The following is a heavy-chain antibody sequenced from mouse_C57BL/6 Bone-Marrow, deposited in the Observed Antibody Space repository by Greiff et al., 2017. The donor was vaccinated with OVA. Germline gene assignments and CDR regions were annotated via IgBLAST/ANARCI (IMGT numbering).Heavy chain of an antibody. J-gene: IGHJ2*01. Sequence: EVQWVESGGGLVKPGGSLKLSCAASGFTFSSYAMSWVRQTPEKRLEWVATISDGGSYTYYPDNVKGRFTISRANAKNNLYLQMSHLKSEDTAMYYCARALYYFDYWGQGTTLTVSS. CDR1: GFTFSSYA. CDR2: ISDGGSYT. CDR3: ARALYYFDY. D-gene: IGHD1-1*01. V-gene: IGHV5-4*01.